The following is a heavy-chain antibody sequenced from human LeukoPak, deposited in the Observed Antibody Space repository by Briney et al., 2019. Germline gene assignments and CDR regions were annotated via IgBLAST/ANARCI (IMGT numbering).Heavy chain of an antibody. V-gene: IGHV4-59*01. CDR3: ARGRKYSSFDY. CDR2: IYYSGRT. J-gene: IGHJ4*02. Sequence: KPSETLSLTCTVAGGSISSYYWSWIRQPPGKGLEWIGYIYYSGRTNYNPSPKSRVTISVDTSKNQFSLKLSSVTAADTAVYYCARGRKYSSFDYWGQGTLVTVSS. CDR1: GGSISSYY. D-gene: IGHD6-6*01.